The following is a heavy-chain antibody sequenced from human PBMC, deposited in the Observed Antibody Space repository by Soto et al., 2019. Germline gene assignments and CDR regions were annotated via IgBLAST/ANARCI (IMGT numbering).Heavy chain of an antibody. V-gene: IGHV3-23*01. Sequence: EVQLLESGGGLVQPGGSLRLSCAASGFTFSSYAMTWVRQAPGKGLEWVSGISAGGAGTYYVDSVKGRFTISRDNSKNTLHLQMNSLRAEDTAVYYCAKDFQGSVADAFDIWGQGTMVTVSS. CDR1: GFTFSSYA. CDR2: ISAGGAGT. CDR3: AKDFQGSVADAFDI. D-gene: IGHD2-15*01. J-gene: IGHJ3*02.